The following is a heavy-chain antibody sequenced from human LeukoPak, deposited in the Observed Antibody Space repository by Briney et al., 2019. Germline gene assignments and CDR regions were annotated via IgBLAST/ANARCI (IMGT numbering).Heavy chain of an antibody. J-gene: IGHJ4*02. CDR2: IYWDDDK. CDR1: GFSSTTSGVG. D-gene: IGHD4-23*01. V-gene: IGHV2-5*02. CDR3: AHTVDGVFDY. Sequence: SGPTLVNPTQTLTLTCTFSGFSSTTSGVGVGWIRQPPGKAPEWVAVIYWDDDKRYSPSLKSRVTITKDTFKNQVVLTMTNMDPVDTATYYCAHTVDGVFDYWGQGSLVTVSS.